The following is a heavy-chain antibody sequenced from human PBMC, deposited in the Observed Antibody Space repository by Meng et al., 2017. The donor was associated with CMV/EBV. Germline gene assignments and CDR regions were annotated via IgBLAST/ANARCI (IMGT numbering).Heavy chain of an antibody. J-gene: IGHJ3*02. Sequence: GESLKISCAASGFTFSSYWTHWVRQAPGKGLVWVSRINSDGSSTSYADSVKGRFTISRDNAKNTLYLQMNSLRAEDTAVYYCARRPGYSSSWSGDAFDIWGQGTMVTVSS. CDR3: ARRPGYSSSWSGDAFDI. D-gene: IGHD6-13*01. CDR2: INSDGSST. CDR1: GFTFSSYW. V-gene: IGHV3-74*01.